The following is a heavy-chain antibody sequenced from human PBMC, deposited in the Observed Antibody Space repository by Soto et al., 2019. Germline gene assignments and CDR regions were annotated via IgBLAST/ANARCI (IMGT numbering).Heavy chain of an antibody. CDR1: GGSISSGGYS. J-gene: IGHJ5*02. D-gene: IGHD2-15*01. V-gene: IGHV4-30-2*01. CDR3: ARGYCSGGSCHTRTNGFDP. Sequence: LSLTCAVSGGSISSGGYSWSWIRQPPGKGLEWIGYIYHSGSTYYNPSLKSRVTISVDRSKNQFSLKLSSVTAADTAVYYCARGYCSGGSCHTRTNGFDPWGQGTLVTVS. CDR2: IYHSGST.